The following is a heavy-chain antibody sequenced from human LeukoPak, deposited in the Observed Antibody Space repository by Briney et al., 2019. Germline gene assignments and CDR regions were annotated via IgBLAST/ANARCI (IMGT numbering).Heavy chain of an antibody. CDR2: MNPKSGNA. CDR3: ARPYCSAGSCFPNWLDP. Sequence: ASVKVSCKASGYTFSNYDINWVRQATGQGLEWMGWMNPKSGNAGYAQKFQGRVTMTRDTSRGTAYMELSSLRSEDTAVYYCARPYCSAGSCFPNWLDPWRQGTLVTVSS. V-gene: IGHV1-8*01. J-gene: IGHJ5*02. D-gene: IGHD2-15*01. CDR1: GYTFSNYD.